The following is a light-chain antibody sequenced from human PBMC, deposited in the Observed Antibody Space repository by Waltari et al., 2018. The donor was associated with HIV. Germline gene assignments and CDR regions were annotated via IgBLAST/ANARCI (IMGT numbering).Light chain of an antibody. J-gene: IGKJ1*01. CDR1: QNISNY. CDR2: AAS. CDR3: QHYAGSPRT. V-gene: IGKV3-20*01. Sequence: EIVLTQSPDTLSLSTGERATLSCRASQNISNYMAWYQQKPGQAPRLLMYAASFRATGIPDRFSVTGSGTDFTLTISRLEPEDFAVYYCQHYAGSPRTFGRGTKVEIK.